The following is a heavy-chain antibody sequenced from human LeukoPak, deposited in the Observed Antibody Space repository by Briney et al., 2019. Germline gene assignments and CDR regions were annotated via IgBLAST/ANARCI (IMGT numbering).Heavy chain of an antibody. J-gene: IGHJ4*02. V-gene: IGHV1-2*02. CDR1: GYTFTGYY. CDR3: ARDRPLGLGYCSSTSCYSDY. CDR2: TNPNSGGT. Sequence: ASVKVSCKASGYTFTGYYMHWVRQAPGQGLEWMGWTNPNSGGTNYAQKFQGRVTMTRDTSISTAYMELSRLRSDDTAVYYCARDRPLGLGYCSSTSCYSDYWGQGTLVTVSS. D-gene: IGHD2-2*01.